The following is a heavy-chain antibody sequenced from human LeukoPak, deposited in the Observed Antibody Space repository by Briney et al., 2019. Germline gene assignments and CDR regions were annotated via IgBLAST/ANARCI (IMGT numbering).Heavy chain of an antibody. V-gene: IGHV1-8*01. Sequence: ASVKVSCKASGYTFTSYDINWVRQATGQGLEWMGWMNPNSGNTGYAQKFQGRVTMTRNTSISTAYMELSSLRSEDTAVYYCARGVRGYSGYDFLESQYYFDYWGQGTLVTVSS. J-gene: IGHJ4*02. D-gene: IGHD5-12*01. CDR3: ARGVRGYSGYDFLESQYYFDY. CDR1: GYTFTSYD. CDR2: MNPNSGNT.